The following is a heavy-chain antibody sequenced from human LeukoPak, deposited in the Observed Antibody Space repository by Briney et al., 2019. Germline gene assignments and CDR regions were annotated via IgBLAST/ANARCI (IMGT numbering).Heavy chain of an antibody. Sequence: GGSLRLSCAASGFTFSSYEMNWVRQAPGKGLEWVSYISSSGSTIYYADSVKGRFTISRDNAENSLYLQMNSLRAEDTAVYYCAELGITMIGGVWGKGTTITISS. D-gene: IGHD3-10*02. CDR2: ISSSGSTI. V-gene: IGHV3-48*03. CDR3: AELGITMIGGV. CDR1: GFTFSSYE. J-gene: IGHJ6*04.